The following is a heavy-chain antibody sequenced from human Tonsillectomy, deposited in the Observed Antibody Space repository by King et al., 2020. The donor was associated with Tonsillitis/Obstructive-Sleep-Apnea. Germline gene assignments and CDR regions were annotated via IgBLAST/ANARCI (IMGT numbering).Heavy chain of an antibody. CDR2: IYYSGST. J-gene: IGHJ3*02. CDR3: ASLYYYDSSGYSNDAFDI. CDR1: GGSISSYY. Sequence: QLQESGPGLVKPSETLSLTCTVSGGSISSYYWSWIRPPPGKGLEWIGYIYYSGSTNYNPSLKSRVTISVDTSKNQFSLKLSSVTAADTAVYYCASLYYYDSSGYSNDAFDIWGQGTMVTVSS. D-gene: IGHD3-22*01. V-gene: IGHV4-59*08.